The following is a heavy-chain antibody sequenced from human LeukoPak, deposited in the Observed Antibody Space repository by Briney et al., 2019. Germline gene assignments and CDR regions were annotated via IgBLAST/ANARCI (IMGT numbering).Heavy chain of an antibody. CDR2: ISDSGGST. CDR3: AKHVGQRCVPFDY. D-gene: IGHD5-18*01. CDR1: GFTFSSYA. Sequence: GGSLRLSCAASGFTFSSYALSWVRQAPGKGLEWVSAISDSGGSTYYADSVKGRFTISRDNSKNTLYLQMSGLGAEDSAVYYCAKHVGQRCVPFDYWGQGTLITVSS. J-gene: IGHJ4*02. V-gene: IGHV3-23*01.